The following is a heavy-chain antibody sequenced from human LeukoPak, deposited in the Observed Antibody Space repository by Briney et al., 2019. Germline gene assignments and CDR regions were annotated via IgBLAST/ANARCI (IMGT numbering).Heavy chain of an antibody. CDR3: ARGRTGAGKYYFDY. CDR1: EFTFSTYA. V-gene: IGHV3-23*01. CDR2: ISGNGGTT. Sequence: GGSLILSCAASEFTFSTYAIIWVRQAPGKGLEWVSGISGNGGTTYNADSVKGRFTISRDNSKNTLHLQMNSLRVEDTATYYCARGRTGAGKYYFDYWGQGTVVTVSS. D-gene: IGHD3/OR15-3a*01. J-gene: IGHJ4*02.